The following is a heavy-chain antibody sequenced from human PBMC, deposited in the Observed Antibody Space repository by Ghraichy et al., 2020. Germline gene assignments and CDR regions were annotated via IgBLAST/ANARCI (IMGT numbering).Heavy chain of an antibody. D-gene: IGHD2-2*01. Sequence: SQTLSLTCAVYGGSFSGYYWSWIRQPPGKGLEWIGEINHSGSTNYNPSLKSRVTISVDTSKNQFSLKLSSVTAADTAVYYCARGLGCSSTSCYYYYYYGMDVWGQGTTVTVSS. CDR1: GGSFSGYY. CDR3: ARGLGCSSTSCYYYYYYGMDV. V-gene: IGHV4-34*01. J-gene: IGHJ6*02. CDR2: INHSGST.